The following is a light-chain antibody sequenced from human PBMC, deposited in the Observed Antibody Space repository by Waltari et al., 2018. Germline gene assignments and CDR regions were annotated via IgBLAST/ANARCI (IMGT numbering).Light chain of an antibody. CDR2: GAS. Sequence: DIQMTPSPSSPSSSVGDRVTITCRASQSIATYLNWYQQKPGIAPKLLIYGASSVQSGVPSRFSGSGSGTDFTVIISSLHPEDFATYFCQQTYRTPPTFGQGTKVEI. CDR1: QSIATY. V-gene: IGKV1-39*01. CDR3: QQTYRTPPT. J-gene: IGKJ1*01.